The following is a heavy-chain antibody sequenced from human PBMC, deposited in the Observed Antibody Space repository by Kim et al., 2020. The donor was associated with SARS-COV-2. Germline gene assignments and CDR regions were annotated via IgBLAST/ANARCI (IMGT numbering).Heavy chain of an antibody. V-gene: IGHV3-15*01. D-gene: IGHD2-2*01. J-gene: IGHJ5*01. Sequence: GGSLRLSCAASGFSFVTTWMNWVRQTPGRGLEWVGRIKSKTDGGTTDYGAPVKGRFTISRDDSNNRLYLQMNGLKTEDTGVYFCTSAPAADSWGQGTLVTVSS. CDR3: TSAPAADS. CDR1: GFSFVTTW. CDR2: IKSKTDGGTT.